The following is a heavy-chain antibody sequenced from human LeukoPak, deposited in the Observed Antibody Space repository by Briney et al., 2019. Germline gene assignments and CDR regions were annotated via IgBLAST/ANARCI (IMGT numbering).Heavy chain of an antibody. CDR2: INEDGSST. CDR3: TTDTFGARDS. Sequence: GGSLRLSCAASGYTFSRYWMHWVRQGPGKGLVWVSRINEDGSSTSYAESGRGRFTISRDNAKNTLYLQMNSLRAEHAAVYYCTTDTFGARDSWGQGTLVTVSS. D-gene: IGHD3-10*01. V-gene: IGHV3-74*01. J-gene: IGHJ4*02. CDR1: GYTFSRYW.